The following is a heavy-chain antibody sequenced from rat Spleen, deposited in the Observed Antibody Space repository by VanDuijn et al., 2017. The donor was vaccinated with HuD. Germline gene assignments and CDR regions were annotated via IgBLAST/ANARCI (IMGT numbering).Heavy chain of an antibody. CDR2: IGPSGGDI. J-gene: IGHJ4*01. Sequence: EVQLVESGGGLVQPGRSLKLSCAASGFTFSAYDMAWVRQAPTKGLEWVASIGPSGGDIYYRDSVKGRFTVSRDNAKSTLYLQMNSLRSEDTATYYCTREGYYDGYYQRGYYVMDAWGQGASVTVSS. CDR3: TREGYYDGYYQRGYYVMDA. CDR1: GFTFSAYD. V-gene: IGHV5-25*01. D-gene: IGHD1-12*03.